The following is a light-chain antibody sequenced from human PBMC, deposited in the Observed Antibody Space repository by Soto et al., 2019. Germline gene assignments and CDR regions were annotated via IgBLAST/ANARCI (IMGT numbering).Light chain of an antibody. V-gene: IGLV2-23*02. CDR3: CSYAGSNTWV. Sequence: LTQPASVSGSPGQSITISCTGTSSDVGSYKLVSWYQQHPGKAPKLMISEVTKRPSGVSTRFSGSKSGNTASLTISGLQPEDESDYYCCSYAGSNTWVFGGGTKVTVL. CDR1: SSDVGSYKL. CDR2: EVT. J-gene: IGLJ3*02.